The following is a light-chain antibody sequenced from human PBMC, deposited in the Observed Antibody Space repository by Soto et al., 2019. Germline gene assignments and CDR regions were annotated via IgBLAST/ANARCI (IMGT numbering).Light chain of an antibody. CDR3: QTWGV. CDR1: SGHSSYA. Sequence: QSVLTQSPSASASLGASVKLTCTLSSGHSSYAIAWHQQQPEKGPRYLTKLNSDGSHSKGDGIPDRFSGSSSGAERYLTISSLQSEDEADYYCQTWGVFGGGTKLTVL. V-gene: IGLV4-69*01. J-gene: IGLJ2*01. CDR2: LNSDGSH.